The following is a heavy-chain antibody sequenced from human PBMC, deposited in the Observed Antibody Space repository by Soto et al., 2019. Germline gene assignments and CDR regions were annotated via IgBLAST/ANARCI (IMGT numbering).Heavy chain of an antibody. CDR3: AKDYDYGSGSYYNLLFDY. CDR2: ISGSGGST. D-gene: IGHD3-10*01. V-gene: IGHV3-23*01. Sequence: LRLSCAASGFTFSSDAMSWVRQAPGKGLEWVSAISGSGGSTYYADSVKGRFTISRDNSKNTLYLQMNSLRAEDTAVYYCAKDYDYGSGSYYNLLFDYWGQGTLVTSPQ. J-gene: IGHJ4*02. CDR1: GFTFSSDA.